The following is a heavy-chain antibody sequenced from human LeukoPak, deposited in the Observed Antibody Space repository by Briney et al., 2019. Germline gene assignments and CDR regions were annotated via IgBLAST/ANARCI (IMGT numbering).Heavy chain of an antibody. CDR1: GFTFSSYA. Sequence: PGGSLRLSCAASGFTFSSYAMHWVRQAPGKGLEWVAVISYDGSNKYYADSVKGRFTISRDNSKNTLYLQMNSLRAEDTAVYYCARDHSSSSTDYWGQGTLVTVSS. CDR2: ISYDGSNK. J-gene: IGHJ4*02. CDR3: ARDHSSSSTDY. D-gene: IGHD6-13*01. V-gene: IGHV3-30-3*01.